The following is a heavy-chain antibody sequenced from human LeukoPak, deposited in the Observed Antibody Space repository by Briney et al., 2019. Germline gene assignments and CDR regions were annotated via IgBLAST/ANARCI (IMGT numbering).Heavy chain of an antibody. CDR1: GFTFSNAW. Sequence: GGSLRLSCAASGFTFSNAWMSWVRQAPGKGLEWVGRIKSKPDGGATDYAAPVKGRFTISRDDSKSTLFLQMSSLKTEDTAVYYCATDMYYDFWSGYLARNWGQGTLVTVSS. CDR2: IKSKPDGGAT. V-gene: IGHV3-15*01. CDR3: ATDMYYDFWSGYLARN. D-gene: IGHD3-3*01. J-gene: IGHJ4*02.